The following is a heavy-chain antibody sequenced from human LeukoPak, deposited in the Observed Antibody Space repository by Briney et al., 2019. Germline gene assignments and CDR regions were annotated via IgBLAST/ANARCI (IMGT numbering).Heavy chain of an antibody. Sequence: PSETLSLTCTVSGGSISSSSYYWGWIRQPPGKGLEWIGSIYYSGSTYYNPSLKSRVTISVDTSKNQFSLKLSSVTAADTAVYYCARPHYYDGSGYYSPADYYYYMDVWGKGTTVTVSS. D-gene: IGHD3-22*01. CDR3: ARPHYYDGSGYYSPADYYYYMDV. J-gene: IGHJ6*03. CDR2: IYYSGST. CDR1: GGSISSSSYY. V-gene: IGHV4-39*01.